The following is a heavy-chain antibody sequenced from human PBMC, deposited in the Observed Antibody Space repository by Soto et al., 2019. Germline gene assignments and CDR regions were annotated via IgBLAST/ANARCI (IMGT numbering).Heavy chain of an antibody. D-gene: IGHD5-12*01. V-gene: IGHV5-51*01. CDR1: GYSFTSYW. Sequence: PGESLKISCKGSGYSFTSYWIGWVRQMPGKGLEWMGIIYPGDSDTRYSPSFQGQVTISADKSISTAYLQWSSLKASDTAMYYCARHVRGSSGRDGYIIDYWGQGTLVTVSS. CDR3: ARHVRGSSGRDGYIIDY. J-gene: IGHJ4*02. CDR2: IYPGDSDT.